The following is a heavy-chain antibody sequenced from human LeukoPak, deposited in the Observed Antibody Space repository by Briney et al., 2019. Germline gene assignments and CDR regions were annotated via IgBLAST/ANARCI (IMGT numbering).Heavy chain of an antibody. CDR2: ISGSGGST. D-gene: IGHD6-13*01. V-gene: IGHV3-23*01. CDR1: GFTFSSYG. J-gene: IGHJ5*02. Sequence: GGTLRLSCAASGFTFSSYGMSWVRQAPGKGLEWVSAISGSGGSTYYADSVKGRFTISRDNSKNTLYLQMNSLRAEDTAVYYCARGGYSSSWRNVWFDPWGQGTPVTVSS. CDR3: ARGGYSSSWRNVWFDP.